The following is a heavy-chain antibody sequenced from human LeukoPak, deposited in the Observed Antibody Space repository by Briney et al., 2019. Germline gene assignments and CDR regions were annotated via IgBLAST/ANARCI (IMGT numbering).Heavy chain of an antibody. CDR3: ARGGYGGNPRYWYFDL. CDR2: IYYSGST. D-gene: IGHD4-23*01. Sequence: SETLSLTCTVSGGSISSYYWSWIRQPPGKGLEWIGYIYYSGSTYYNPSLKSRVTISVDTSKNQFSLKLSSVTAADTAVYYCARGGYGGNPRYWYFDLWGRGTLVTVSS. V-gene: IGHV4-30-4*01. J-gene: IGHJ2*01. CDR1: GGSISSYY.